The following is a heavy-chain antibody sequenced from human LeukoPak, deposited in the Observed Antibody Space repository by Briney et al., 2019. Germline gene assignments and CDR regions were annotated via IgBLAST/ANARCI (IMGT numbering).Heavy chain of an antibody. D-gene: IGHD1-26*01. V-gene: IGHV3-21*01. Sequence: GGSLRLSCAASGFTFSSTSLNWVRQAPGKGLQYVSSIDTSSYTYYADSVKGRFTISRDNAKNSLYLQMNSLRAEDTSVYYCATESSGALDYWGQGTLVTVSS. CDR2: IDTSSYT. CDR1: GFTFSSTS. J-gene: IGHJ4*02. CDR3: ATESSGALDY.